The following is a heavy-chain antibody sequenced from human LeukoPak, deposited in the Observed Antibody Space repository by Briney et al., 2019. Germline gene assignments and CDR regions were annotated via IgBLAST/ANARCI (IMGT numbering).Heavy chain of an antibody. J-gene: IGHJ4*02. V-gene: IGHV3-74*01. D-gene: IGHD5-18*01. CDR2: IKSDGSTT. Sequence: PGGSLRLSCAASGFTFSSYWMHWVRQAPGKGLVWVSRIKSDGSTTNYADSVKGRFTISRDNAKNTLYLQMNSLRADDTAVYYCARGGSSGYTYSDYWGQGTLVTVSS. CDR3: ARGGSSGYTYSDY. CDR1: GFTFSSYW.